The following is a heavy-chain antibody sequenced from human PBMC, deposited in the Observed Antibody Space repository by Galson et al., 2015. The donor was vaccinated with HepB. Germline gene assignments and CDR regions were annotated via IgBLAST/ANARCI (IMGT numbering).Heavy chain of an antibody. J-gene: IGHJ5*02. CDR1: GYTVTELS. Sequence: SVKVSCKVSGYTVTELSMHWVRQAPGKGLEWMGGFDPEDGKTIYAQKFQGRVTMTEDTSTDTAYMELSSLRSEDTAVYYCATVRLLWFGELGGFDPWGQGTLVTVSS. V-gene: IGHV1-24*01. CDR2: FDPEDGKT. CDR3: ATVRLLWFGELGGFDP. D-gene: IGHD3-10*01.